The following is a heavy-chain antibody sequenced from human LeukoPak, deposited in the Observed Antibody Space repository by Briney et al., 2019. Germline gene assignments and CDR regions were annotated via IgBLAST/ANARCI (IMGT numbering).Heavy chain of an antibody. J-gene: IGHJ5*02. D-gene: IGHD5-18*01. Sequence: ASVKVSCKASGYTFTSYDINWVRQATGQGLEWMGWMNPNSGNTGYAQKFQGRVTITRNTSISTAYMELSRLRSDDTAVYYCARAAPYRAMVSPWGQGTLVTVSS. CDR2: MNPNSGNT. V-gene: IGHV1-8*03. CDR3: ARAAPYRAMVSP. CDR1: GYTFTSYD.